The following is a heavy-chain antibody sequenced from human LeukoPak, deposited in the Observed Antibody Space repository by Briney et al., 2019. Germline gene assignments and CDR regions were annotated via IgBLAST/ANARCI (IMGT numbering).Heavy chain of an antibody. CDR2: INPNSGGT. Sequence: ASVKVSCKASGYTFTRYYMHWVRQAPGQGLEWMGWINPNSGGTNYAQKFQGRVTMTRDTSISTAYMELSRLRSDDTAVYYCARATLQQLAMIDYWGQGTLVTVSS. CDR1: GYTFTRYY. V-gene: IGHV1-2*02. CDR3: ARATLQQLAMIDY. D-gene: IGHD6-13*01. J-gene: IGHJ4*02.